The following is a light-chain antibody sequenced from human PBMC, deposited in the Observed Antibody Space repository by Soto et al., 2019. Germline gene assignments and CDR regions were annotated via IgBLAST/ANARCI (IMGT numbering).Light chain of an antibody. Sequence: EMVMTQSPATLSVSPGERATLSCRASQSVSRKLAWYQQRPGQAPRLLVYDTSTRATGIPGRFSGSGSGTEFTLTISSLQSEDFAVYYCQEYNNWPPMYTFGQGTKLEIK. CDR1: QSVSRK. CDR3: QEYNNWPPMYT. V-gene: IGKV3-15*01. J-gene: IGKJ2*01. CDR2: DTS.